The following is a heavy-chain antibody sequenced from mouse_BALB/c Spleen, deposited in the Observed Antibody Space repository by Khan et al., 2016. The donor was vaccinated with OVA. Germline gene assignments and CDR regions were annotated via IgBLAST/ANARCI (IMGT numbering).Heavy chain of an antibody. J-gene: IGHJ4*01. V-gene: IGHV2-6-1*01. D-gene: IGHD2-10*01. CDR1: GFSLTSYG. Sequence: VQLQESGPGLVVPSQSLSITCTISGFSLTSYGIHWVRQPPGKGLEWLVVIWSDGSTTYNSTLKSRLSITKDNSKSQVFLKMNSLQTDDTAMYYCARQPYYHYYVMDYWGQGTSVTVSS. CDR2: IWSDGST. CDR3: ARQPYYHYYVMDY.